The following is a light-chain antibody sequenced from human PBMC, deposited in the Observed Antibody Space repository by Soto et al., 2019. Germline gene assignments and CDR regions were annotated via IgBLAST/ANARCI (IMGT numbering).Light chain of an antibody. CDR3: QQYGSAPPLT. Sequence: GERATLSCRARQSVSSSYLAWYQRKPGQAPRLLIYGASSRATGIPDRFSGSGSGTDFTLTISRLEPEDFAVYYCQQYGSAPPLTFGQGTRLEIK. V-gene: IGKV3-20*01. J-gene: IGKJ5*01. CDR1: QSVSSSY. CDR2: GAS.